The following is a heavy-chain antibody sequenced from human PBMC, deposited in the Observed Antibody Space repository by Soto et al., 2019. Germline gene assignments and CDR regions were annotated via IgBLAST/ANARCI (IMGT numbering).Heavy chain of an antibody. CDR1: GFTFSSYS. D-gene: IGHD2-2*01. CDR2: ISSSSSYI. Sequence: GGSLRLSCAASGFTFSSYSMNWVRQAPGKGLEWVSSISSSSSYIYYADSVKGRFTISRDNAKNSLYLQMNSLRAEDTAVYYCAVGYCSSTSCRDDDAFDIWGQGTMVTVSS. V-gene: IGHV3-21*01. CDR3: AVGYCSSTSCRDDDAFDI. J-gene: IGHJ3*02.